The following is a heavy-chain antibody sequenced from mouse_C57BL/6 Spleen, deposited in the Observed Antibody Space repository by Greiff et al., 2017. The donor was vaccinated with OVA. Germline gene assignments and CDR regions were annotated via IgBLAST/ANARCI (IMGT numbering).Heavy chain of an antibody. V-gene: IGHV5-17*01. D-gene: IGHD1-1*01. Sequence: EVKLMESGGGLVKPGGSLKLSCAASGFTFSDYGMHWVRQAPEKGLEWVAYISSGSSTIYDADTVKGRFTISRDNAKNTLFLQMTSLRSEDTAMYYCARLGYYGSSYAGAMDYWGQGTSVTVSS. CDR1: GFTFSDYG. J-gene: IGHJ4*01. CDR2: ISSGSSTI. CDR3: ARLGYYGSSYAGAMDY.